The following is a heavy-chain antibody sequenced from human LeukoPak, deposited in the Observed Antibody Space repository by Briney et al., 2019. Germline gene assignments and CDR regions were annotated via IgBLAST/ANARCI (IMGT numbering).Heavy chain of an antibody. V-gene: IGHV1-8*01. CDR2: MSPNSGNT. J-gene: IGHJ3*02. Sequence: ASVKVSCKASGYTFTSYDIDWVRQATGQGLEWMGWMSPNSGNTGYAQKFQGRVTMTRNTSISTAYMELSSLRSEDTAVYYCARRSYYYGSSDAFDIWGQRTMVTVSS. CDR1: GYTFTSYD. CDR3: ARRSYYYGSSDAFDI. D-gene: IGHD3-10*01.